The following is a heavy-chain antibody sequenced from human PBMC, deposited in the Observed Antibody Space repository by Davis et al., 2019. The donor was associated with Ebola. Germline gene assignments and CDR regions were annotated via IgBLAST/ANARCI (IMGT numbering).Heavy chain of an antibody. V-gene: IGHV1-2*04. CDR3: ARESIAARRTYYGMDV. J-gene: IGHJ6*02. Sequence: ASVKVSCKASGYTFTGYYMHWVRQAPGQGLEWMGWINPNSGGTNYAQKFQGWVTMTRDTSISTAYMELSRLRSDDTAVYYCARESIAARRTYYGMDVWGQGTTATVSS. CDR2: INPNSGGT. D-gene: IGHD6-6*01. CDR1: GYTFTGYY.